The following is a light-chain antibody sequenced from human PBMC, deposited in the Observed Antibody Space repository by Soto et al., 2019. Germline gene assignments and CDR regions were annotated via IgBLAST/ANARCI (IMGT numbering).Light chain of an antibody. V-gene: IGLV2-14*03. J-gene: IGLJ2*01. CDR2: DVS. CDR1: SSDVGAYNY. CDR3: SSYTSSSVVI. Sequence: QSALTQPASVSWSPGQSITISCTGSSSDVGAYNYVSWYQQHPGKAPKVMIFDVSNRPSGVSNRFSGSKSGITASLTISGLKAEDEADYYCSSYTSSSVVIFGGGTKLTVL.